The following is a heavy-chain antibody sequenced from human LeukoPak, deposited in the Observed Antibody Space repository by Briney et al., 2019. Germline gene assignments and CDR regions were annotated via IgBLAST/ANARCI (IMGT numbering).Heavy chain of an antibody. V-gene: IGHV4-59*08. CDR3: ARQADDSSSSLVYFDY. CDR1: GGSITNYY. D-gene: IGHD6-6*01. J-gene: IGHJ4*02. Sequence: SETLSLTCTVSGGSITNYYWSWIRQPPGKGLEWIGFIYYSGTTKYNPSLKSRVTISADTSKNQFSLKLSSVTAADTAVYYCARQADDSSSSLVYFDYWGQGTLVTVSS. CDR2: IYYSGTT.